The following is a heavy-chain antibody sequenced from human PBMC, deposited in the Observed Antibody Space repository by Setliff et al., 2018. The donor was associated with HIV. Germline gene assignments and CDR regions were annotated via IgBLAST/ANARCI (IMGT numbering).Heavy chain of an antibody. CDR2: ISGSGATT. J-gene: IGHJ6*03. D-gene: IGHD6-13*01. CDR1: EFTFSIYA. CDR3: AKTTPSSIRSPYYYYMDV. Sequence: LRLSCAASEFTFSIYAMSWVRQAPGKGLEWVSGISGSGATTNYADSVKGRFTISRDNSKNTLYLQMSTLRAEDTAVYYCAKTTPSSIRSPYYYYMDVWGKGTTVTVSS. V-gene: IGHV3-23*01.